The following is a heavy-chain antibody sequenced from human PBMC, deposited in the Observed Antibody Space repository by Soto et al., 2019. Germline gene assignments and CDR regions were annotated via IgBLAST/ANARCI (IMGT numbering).Heavy chain of an antibody. CDR3: ALSGAFTLTDAAASDI. D-gene: IGHD3-9*01. CDR2: VYPDDSKT. Sequence: PGESVEISCRGSVYIFRYFWIVWVRQMPGKGLEWMGIVYPDDSKTQYSPSFQRQITMSADKFIDTAHPQSTTLEGSDPATSYCALSGAFTLTDAAASDIWAQGTIVTV. J-gene: IGHJ3*02. CDR1: VYIFRYFW. V-gene: IGHV5-51*01.